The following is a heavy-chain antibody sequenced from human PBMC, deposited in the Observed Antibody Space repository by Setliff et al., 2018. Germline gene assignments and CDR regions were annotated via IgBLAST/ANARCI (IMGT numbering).Heavy chain of an antibody. Sequence: TLSLTCTVSGASLRSGSNYWGWFRQPAGKGLEWVGRIYTDGTTNYNPSLKSRVSISADTSMNHFSLRMTSVSAADTAVYYCATPGRDDLDSPFEPFDIWGQGTMVTVSS. D-gene: IGHD3-3*01. V-gene: IGHV4-61*02. CDR3: ATPGRDDLDSPFEPFDI. J-gene: IGHJ3*02. CDR1: GASLRSGSNY. CDR2: IYTDGTT.